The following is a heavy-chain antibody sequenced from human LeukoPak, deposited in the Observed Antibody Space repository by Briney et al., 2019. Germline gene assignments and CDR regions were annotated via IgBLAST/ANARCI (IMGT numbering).Heavy chain of an antibody. J-gene: IGHJ1*01. CDR1: GFTFSSYA. D-gene: IGHD3-3*01. CDR3: ARDRSGYFQN. Sequence: PGGSLRLSCSASGFTFSSYAMHWVRQTPGKGLEYVSSISRAGQSIYYADSVRGRFTISRDNSKNTLYLQMNSLRAEDTAVYYCARDRSGYFQNWGQGTLVTVSS. CDR2: ISRAGQSI. V-gene: IGHV3-64*04.